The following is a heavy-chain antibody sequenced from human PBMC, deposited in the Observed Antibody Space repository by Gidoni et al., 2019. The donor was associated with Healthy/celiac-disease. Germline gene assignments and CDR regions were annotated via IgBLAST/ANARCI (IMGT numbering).Heavy chain of an antibody. CDR1: GFTFGDYA. J-gene: IGHJ4*02. CDR2: IRSKAYGGTT. CDR3: TRGPTYYDSSARDY. Sequence: EVQLVESGGGLVKPGRSLRLSCTASGFTFGDYAMSWFRQAPGKGLEWVGFIRSKAYGGTTEYAASVKGRFTISRDDSKSIAYLQMNSLKTEDTAVYYCTRGPTYYDSSARDYWGQGTLVTVSS. V-gene: IGHV3-49*05. D-gene: IGHD3-22*01.